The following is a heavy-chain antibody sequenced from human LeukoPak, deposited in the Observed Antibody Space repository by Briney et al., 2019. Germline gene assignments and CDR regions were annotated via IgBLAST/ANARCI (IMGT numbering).Heavy chain of an antibody. CDR2: IKEDGSEK. J-gene: IGHJ6*03. D-gene: IGHD3-16*01. CDR3: ARVMAASVWRSYGSYYYYYYMDV. CDR1: GFTFNNYW. Sequence: GGFLRLSCAASGFTFNNYWMGWVRQAPGKGLEWVANIKEDGSEKNYVDSVKGRFTISRDNAKNSLYLQMSSLRAADTAVYYCARVMAASVWRSYGSYYYYYYMDVWGKGTTVTVSS. V-gene: IGHV3-7*01.